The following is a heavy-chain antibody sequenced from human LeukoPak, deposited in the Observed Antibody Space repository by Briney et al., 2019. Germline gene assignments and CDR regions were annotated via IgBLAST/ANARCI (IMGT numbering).Heavy chain of an antibody. V-gene: IGHV3-21*01. J-gene: IGHJ4*02. CDR1: GFTFSSYS. CDR2: ISTTSDYI. Sequence: PGGSLRLSCAASGFTFSSYSMNWVRQAPGKGLEWVSSISTTSDYIYYVGSLKGRLTISRDNAKNSLYLQMNSLRAEDTAVYYCARGGVYSQGFDYWGQGTLVTVSS. D-gene: IGHD5/OR15-5a*01. CDR3: ARGGVYSQGFDY.